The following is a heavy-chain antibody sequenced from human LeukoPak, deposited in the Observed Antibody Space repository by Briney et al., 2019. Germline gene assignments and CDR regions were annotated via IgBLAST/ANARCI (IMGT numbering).Heavy chain of an antibody. V-gene: IGHV3-21*05. CDR1: GFTFSSYN. J-gene: IGHJ4*02. CDR2: ISRSSSYT. CDR3: TTDLDFNNY. Sequence: GGSLRLSCAASGFTFSSYNMNWVRQAPGRGLEWVSHISRSSSYTNYADSVKGRFTISRDNAKNSLYLQMNSLRAEDTAVYYCTTDLDFNNYWGQGTLVTVSS. D-gene: IGHD1-1*01.